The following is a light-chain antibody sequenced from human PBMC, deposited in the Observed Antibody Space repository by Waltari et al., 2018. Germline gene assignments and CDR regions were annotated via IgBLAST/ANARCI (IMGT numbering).Light chain of an antibody. CDR2: DAS. CDR3: QQRNSWPLT. V-gene: IGKV3-11*01. CDR1: QSIRSY. Sequence: EIVLTQSPATLSLSPGERATISCRASQSIRSYLGWYQQKPGQAPRLLIYDASNRATGIPARFSGSGSGTDFTLTISSLEPEDFALYYCQQRNSWPLTFGGGTKVEIK. J-gene: IGKJ4*01.